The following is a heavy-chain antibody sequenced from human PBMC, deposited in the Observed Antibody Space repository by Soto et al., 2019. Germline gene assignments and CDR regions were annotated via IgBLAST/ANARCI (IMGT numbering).Heavy chain of an antibody. CDR3: ARGYSSSQYGMDV. Sequence: QLQLQESGPGLVKPSETLSLTCTVSGGSISSSSYYWGWIRQPPGKGLEWIGSIYYSGSTYYNPSLKSRVTISVDTSKNQFSLKLSSVTAADTAVYYCARGYSSSQYGMDVWGQGTTVTVSS. CDR1: GGSISSSSYY. CDR2: IYYSGST. J-gene: IGHJ6*02. V-gene: IGHV4-39*01. D-gene: IGHD6-13*01.